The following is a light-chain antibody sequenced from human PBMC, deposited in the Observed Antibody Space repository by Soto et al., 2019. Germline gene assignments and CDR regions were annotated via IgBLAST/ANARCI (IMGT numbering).Light chain of an antibody. CDR1: QSISSW. CDR3: QQYNSYPFS. Sequence: DIQMTQSPSTLSASVGDRVTITCRASQSISSWLAWYQQKPGKAPKLLIYDASSWESGVPSSFSGSGSGTEFTLTISSLQPDDFATYYCQQYNSYPFSVGQGTKLEI. V-gene: IGKV1-5*01. CDR2: DAS. J-gene: IGKJ2*01.